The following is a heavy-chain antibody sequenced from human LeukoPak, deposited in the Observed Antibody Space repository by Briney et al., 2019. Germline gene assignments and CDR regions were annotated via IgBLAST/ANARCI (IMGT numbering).Heavy chain of an antibody. CDR1: GYSISSGYY. CDR2: IYHSGST. J-gene: IGHJ6*03. Sequence: KASETLSLTCAVSGYSISSGYYWGWIRQPPGKGLEWIGSIYHSGSTYYNPSLKSRVTISVDTSKNQFSLKLSSVTAADTAVYYCARPKLVLAYCVGDCYYMDVWGKGTTVTVSS. D-gene: IGHD2-21*01. V-gene: IGHV4-38-2*01. CDR3: ARPKLVLAYCVGDCYYMDV.